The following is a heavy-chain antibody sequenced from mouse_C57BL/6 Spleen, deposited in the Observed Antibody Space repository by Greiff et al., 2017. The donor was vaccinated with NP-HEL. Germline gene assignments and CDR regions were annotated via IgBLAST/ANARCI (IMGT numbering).Heavy chain of an antibody. CDR1: GYTFTDYE. V-gene: IGHV1-15*01. D-gene: IGHD1-1*01. CDR3: TRQGDYTGSSPHWYFDV. Sequence: VKLQESGAELVRPGASVTLSCKAPGYTFTDYEMHWVKQTPVHGLEWSGAIDPETGGTAYTQQFKGTAILTADKSSSTAYMGLRSLTSEDSAVYYCTRQGDYTGSSPHWYFDVWGTGTTVTVSS. J-gene: IGHJ1*03. CDR2: IDPETGGT.